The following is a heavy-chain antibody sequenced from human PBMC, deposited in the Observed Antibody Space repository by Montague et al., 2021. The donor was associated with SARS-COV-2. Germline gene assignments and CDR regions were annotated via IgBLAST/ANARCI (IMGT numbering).Heavy chain of an antibody. Sequence: SETLSLTCTVSGASMSGSYWGWVRQPPGKGPEWIGNIYSSGSTHYNPSLKSRVTISLDTSKSQFSLRLTSVTAADTAVYYCVREGRSSPYAMDYWGQGTLVTVSS. V-gene: IGHV4-59*01. D-gene: IGHD2-2*01. CDR1: GASMSGSY. CDR3: VREGRSSPYAMDY. J-gene: IGHJ4*02. CDR2: IYSSGST.